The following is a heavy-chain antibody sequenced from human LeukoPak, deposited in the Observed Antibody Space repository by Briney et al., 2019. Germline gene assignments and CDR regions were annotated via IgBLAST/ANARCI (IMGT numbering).Heavy chain of an antibody. CDR2: ISAYNGNT. V-gene: IGHV1-18*01. D-gene: IGHD1-1*01. J-gene: IGHJ6*03. CDR1: GYTFTSYG. Sequence: ASVKVSCKASGYTFTSYGISWVRQAPGQGLEWMGWISAYNGNTNYAQKLQGRVTMTTDTSTSTAYMELRSLRSDDTAVYYCARDPAWDDYYYYYYMDVWGKGTTVTVSS. CDR3: ARDPAWDDYYYYYYMDV.